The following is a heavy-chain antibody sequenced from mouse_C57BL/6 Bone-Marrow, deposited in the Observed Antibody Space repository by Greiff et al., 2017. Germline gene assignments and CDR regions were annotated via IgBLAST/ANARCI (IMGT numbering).Heavy chain of an antibody. CDR1: GYTFTSYG. V-gene: IGHV1-81*01. J-gene: IGHJ2*01. D-gene: IGHD1-1*01. CDR3: AYVVANYFDY. Sequence: QVHVKQSGAELARPGASVKLSCKASGYTFTSYGISWVKQRTGQGLEWIGEIYPRSGNTYYNEKFKGKATLTADKSSSTAYMELRSLTSEDSAVYFCAYVVANYFDYWGQGTTLTVSS. CDR2: IYPRSGNT.